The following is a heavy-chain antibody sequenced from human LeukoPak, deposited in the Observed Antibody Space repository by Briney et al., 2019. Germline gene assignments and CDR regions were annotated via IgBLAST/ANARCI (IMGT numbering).Heavy chain of an antibody. V-gene: IGHV1-2*02. CDR1: GYTFTGYY. J-gene: IGHJ4*02. CDR3: ARDFTTYYYDSSGYPLGL. Sequence: GASVKVSCKASGYTFTGYYKHWVRQAPGQGLEWMGWINPNSGGTNYAQKFQGRVTMTRDTSISTAYMELSRLRSDDTAVYYCARDFTTYYYDSSGYPLGLWGQGTLVTVSS. CDR2: INPNSGGT. D-gene: IGHD3-22*01.